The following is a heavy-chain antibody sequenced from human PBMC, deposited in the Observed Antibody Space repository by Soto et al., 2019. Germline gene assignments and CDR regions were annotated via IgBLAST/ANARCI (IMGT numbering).Heavy chain of an antibody. CDR1: GFTFNHYG. Sequence: GGSLRLCCVVSGFTFNHYGITWFRHAPGQVLEXVSPVSKSYFKYDSDSVTGRFTISRDNVKNSVSLQMNNLRAEDTAVYYCAREDSIIISAVSDFWGQGTLVTVSS. V-gene: IGHV3-21*01. J-gene: IGHJ4*02. CDR3: AREDSIIISAVSDF. CDR2: VSKSYFK. D-gene: IGHD3-22*01.